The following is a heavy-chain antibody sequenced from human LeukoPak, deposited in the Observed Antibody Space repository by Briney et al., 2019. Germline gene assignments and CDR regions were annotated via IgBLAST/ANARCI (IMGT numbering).Heavy chain of an antibody. CDR1: GYTFTSYA. D-gene: IGHD1-26*01. V-gene: IGHV7-4-1*02. CDR2: INTNTGNP. CDR3: ARVAAEWELLPTPLDY. Sequence: ASVKVSCKASGYTFTSYAMNWVRQAPGRGLEWMGWINTNTGNPTYAQGFTGRFVFSLDTSVSTAYLQISSLKAEDTAVYYCARVAAEWELLPTPLDYWGQGTLVTVSS. J-gene: IGHJ4*02.